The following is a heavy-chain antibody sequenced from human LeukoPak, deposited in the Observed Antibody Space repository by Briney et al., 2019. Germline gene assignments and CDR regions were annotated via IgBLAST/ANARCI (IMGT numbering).Heavy chain of an antibody. J-gene: IGHJ3*02. CDR1: GYTFIGYY. Sequence: ASVKVSCKASGYTFIGYYIHWVRQAPGQGLEWMGWINPKSGGTNYAQKFEGRVTMTRDTSINTAYMELSRLTSDDTAVYYCARDQASGSQTTWAFDIWGQGTMVTVSS. D-gene: IGHD1-26*01. CDR3: ARDQASGSQTTWAFDI. CDR2: INPKSGGT. V-gene: IGHV1-2*02.